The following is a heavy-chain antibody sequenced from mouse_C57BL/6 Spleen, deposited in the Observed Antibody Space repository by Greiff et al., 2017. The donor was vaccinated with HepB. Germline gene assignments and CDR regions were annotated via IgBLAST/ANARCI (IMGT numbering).Heavy chain of an antibody. CDR1: GYTFTSYW. D-gene: IGHD2-3*01. CDR3: ARSGYYLGFAY. CDR2: IHPNSGST. V-gene: IGHV1-64*01. Sequence: VQLQQPGAELVKPGASVKLSCKASGYTFTSYWMHWVKQRPGQGLEWIGMIHPNSGSTNYNEKFKSKATLTVDKSSSTAYMQLSSLTSEDSAVYYCARSGYYLGFAYWGQGTLVTVSA. J-gene: IGHJ3*01.